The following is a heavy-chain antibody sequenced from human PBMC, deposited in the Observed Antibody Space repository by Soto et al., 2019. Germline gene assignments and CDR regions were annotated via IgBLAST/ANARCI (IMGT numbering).Heavy chain of an antibody. CDR2: IGTAGDT. Sequence: GGSLRLSCAASGFTFSSYDMHWVRQATGKGLEWVSAIGTAGDTYYPGSVKGRFTISRENAKNSLYLQMNSLRAGDTAVYYCARAKGYYYDSRDPAAFDIWGQGTMVTVSS. CDR3: ARAKGYYYDSRDPAAFDI. D-gene: IGHD3-22*01. CDR1: GFTFSSYD. J-gene: IGHJ3*02. V-gene: IGHV3-13*01.